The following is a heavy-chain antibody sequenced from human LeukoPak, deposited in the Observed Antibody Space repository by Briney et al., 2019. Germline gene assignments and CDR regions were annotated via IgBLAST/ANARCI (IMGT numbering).Heavy chain of an antibody. CDR2: IYTSGSS. Sequence: KSSETLSLTCTFSGGSISSYYWSWIRQPAGKGLEWIGRIYTSGSSNYNPSLKSRVTISVDTSKNQFSLKLSSVTAADTAVYYCARFNSGSYQHYFDYWGQGTLVTVSS. CDR1: GGSISSYY. V-gene: IGHV4-4*07. J-gene: IGHJ4*02. D-gene: IGHD1-26*01. CDR3: ARFNSGSYQHYFDY.